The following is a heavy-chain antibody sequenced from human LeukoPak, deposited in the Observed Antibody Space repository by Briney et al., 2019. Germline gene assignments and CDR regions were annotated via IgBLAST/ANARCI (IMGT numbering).Heavy chain of an antibody. CDR1: GYTFTSFG. CDR2: ISAFNGYT. J-gene: IGHJ4*02. CDR3: ARAKRYYYDSSGSQSFYFDY. D-gene: IGHD3-22*01. Sequence: ASVKVSCKASGYTFTSFGISWVRQAPGQGLEWMGWISAFNGYTNYAQKLQGRGSMTTDTSTGTAYMELRSLRSDDTAVYYCARAKRYYYDSSGSQSFYFDYWGQGTLVTVSS. V-gene: IGHV1-18*01.